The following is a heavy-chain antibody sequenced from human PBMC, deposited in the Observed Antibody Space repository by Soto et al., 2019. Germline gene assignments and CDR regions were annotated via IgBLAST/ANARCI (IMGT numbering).Heavy chain of an antibody. CDR3: AKDGGSYLFDY. CDR1: GFTFDDYA. J-gene: IGHJ4*02. Sequence: EVQLVESGGGLVQPGRSLRLSCAAAGFTFDDYAMHWVRQAPGKGLEWVSGISWNSGSIGYADSVKGRFTISRDNAKNSLYLQMNSLRAEDTALYYCAKDGGSYLFDYWGQGTLVTVSS. D-gene: IGHD1-26*01. V-gene: IGHV3-9*01. CDR2: ISWNSGSI.